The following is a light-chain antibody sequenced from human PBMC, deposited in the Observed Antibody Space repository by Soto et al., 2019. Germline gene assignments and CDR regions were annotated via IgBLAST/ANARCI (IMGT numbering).Light chain of an antibody. V-gene: IGKV3-20*01. CDR1: HSVSSNY. J-gene: IGKJ5*01. CDR2: GAS. CDR3: QQYGSSPIT. Sequence: IVLTQSPGTLSLSPGERATLSCRASHSVSSNYLAWYQQKPGQAPRLLIYGASTRATGIPARFSGSGSGTDFTLTISSLQSEDFAVYYCQQYGSSPITFGQGTRLEIK.